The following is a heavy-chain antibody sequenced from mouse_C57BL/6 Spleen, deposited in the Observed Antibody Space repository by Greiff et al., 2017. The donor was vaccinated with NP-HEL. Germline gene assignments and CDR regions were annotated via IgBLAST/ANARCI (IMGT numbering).Heavy chain of an antibody. J-gene: IGHJ2*01. Sequence: VQLQQSGTVLARPGASVKMSCKTSGYTFTSYWMHWVNQRPGQGLEWIGAIYPGNSDTSYNQKFKGKAKLTAVTSASTAYMELSSLTKEDSAVYYCTRHKDGYSSYFDYWGQGTTLTVSS. CDR3: TRHKDGYSSYFDY. V-gene: IGHV1-5*01. D-gene: IGHD2-3*01. CDR2: IYPGNSDT. CDR1: GYTFTSYW.